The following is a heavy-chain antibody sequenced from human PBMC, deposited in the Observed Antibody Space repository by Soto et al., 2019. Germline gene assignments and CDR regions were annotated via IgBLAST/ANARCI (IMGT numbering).Heavy chain of an antibody. D-gene: IGHD3-16*01. CDR1: GFTFDDNA. CDR3: AISQHRGGMNSFIY. V-gene: IGHV3-9*01. J-gene: IGHJ4*01. CDR2: INWKSDI. Sequence: AGGSMRRSCAVSGFTFDDNAMHWVRQAQEKGLEWFSGINWKSDIGYADSVKGRFTISRDNAENSLYLQMNSLRAEDTALYYCAISQHRGGMNSFIYSGHGTHVTISS.